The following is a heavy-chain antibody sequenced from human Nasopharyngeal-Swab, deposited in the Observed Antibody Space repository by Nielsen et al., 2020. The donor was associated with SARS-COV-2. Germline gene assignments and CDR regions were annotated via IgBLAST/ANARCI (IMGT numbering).Heavy chain of an antibody. CDR3: ARKKQRTGNWEE. V-gene: IGHV1-69*01. Sequence: WVRQAPGQGLEWMGGITPIFGAANYAQKFQGRVTITADESTSTAYMELSSLRSEDTAVDDCARKKQRTGNWEEGGQG. D-gene: IGHD7-27*01. J-gene: IGHJ4*02. CDR2: ITPIFGAA.